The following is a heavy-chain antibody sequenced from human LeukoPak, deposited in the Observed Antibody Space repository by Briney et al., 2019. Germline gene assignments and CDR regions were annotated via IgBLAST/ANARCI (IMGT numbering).Heavy chain of an antibody. V-gene: IGHV4-4*02. J-gene: IGHJ4*02. CDR3: ARGSYYDILTGDPGHFDY. Sequence: PSGTLSLTCAVSGGSISSSNWWSWVRQPPGKGLEWIGEIYHSGSTNYNPSLKSRVTISVDKSKNQFSLKLSSVTAADTAVYYCARGSYYDILTGDPGHFDYWGQGTLVTVSS. CDR1: GGSISSSNW. CDR2: IYHSGST. D-gene: IGHD3-9*01.